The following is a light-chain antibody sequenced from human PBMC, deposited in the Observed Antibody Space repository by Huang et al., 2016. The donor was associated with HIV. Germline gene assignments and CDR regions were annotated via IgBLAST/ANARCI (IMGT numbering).Light chain of an antibody. Sequence: DIQVTQSPSTLSASVGDRVTITCWASQSISKWLAWYQQRPGKAPKLLIYEASSLKSGVPLRFSGSGSGTEFTLTISTLEPDDFAIYYCQHYSSPWTFGQGTTVEIK. CDR1: QSISKW. CDR2: EAS. V-gene: IGKV1-5*03. CDR3: QHYSSPWT. J-gene: IGKJ1*01.